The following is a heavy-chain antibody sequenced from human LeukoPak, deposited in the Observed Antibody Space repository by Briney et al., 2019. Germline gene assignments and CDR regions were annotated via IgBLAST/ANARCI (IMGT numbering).Heavy chain of an antibody. D-gene: IGHD5-12*01. Sequence: ASVKVSCKASGYTFTGYCMHWVRQAPGQGPEWMGWINPSSGGTHYAQKYQGRVTMTRDTSISTVYMEMSRLTSDDTAVYYCASSGYGDPPPFDSWGQGTLVTVSS. J-gene: IGHJ4*02. V-gene: IGHV1-2*02. CDR3: ASSGYGDPPPFDS. CDR1: GYTFTGYC. CDR2: INPSSGGT.